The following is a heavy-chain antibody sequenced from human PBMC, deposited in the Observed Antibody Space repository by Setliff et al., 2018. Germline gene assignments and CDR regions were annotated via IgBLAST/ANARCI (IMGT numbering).Heavy chain of an antibody. CDR2: ISGSGDNT. CDR1: GFIFSTYA. Sequence: PGGSLRLSCAASGFIFSTYALSWVRQAPGKGLEWVSCISGSGDNTHYADSVKGRFTISRDNSENTLYLQMNSLRAEDTAVYYCAKYVKKFAHFDYWGQGTLVTVSS. D-gene: IGHD3-16*01. J-gene: IGHJ4*02. V-gene: IGHV3-23*01. CDR3: AKYVKKFAHFDY.